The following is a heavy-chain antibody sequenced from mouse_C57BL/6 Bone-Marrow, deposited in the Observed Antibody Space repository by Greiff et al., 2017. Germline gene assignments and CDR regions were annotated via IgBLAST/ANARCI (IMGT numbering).Heavy chain of an antibody. V-gene: IGHV1-55*01. CDR3: ARAYDYDVEGFAY. CDR1: GYTFTSYW. Sequence: QVQLQQPGAELVKPGASVKMSCKASGYTFTSYWITWVKQRPGQGLEWIGDIYPGSGSTNYNEKFKSKATLTVDTSSSTAYMQLSSLTSEDSAVYYCARAYDYDVEGFAYWGQGTLVTVSA. J-gene: IGHJ3*01. CDR2: IYPGSGST. D-gene: IGHD2-4*01.